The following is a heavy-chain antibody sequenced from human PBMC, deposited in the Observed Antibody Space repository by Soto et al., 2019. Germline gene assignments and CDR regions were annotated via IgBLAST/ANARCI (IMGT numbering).Heavy chain of an antibody. D-gene: IGHD4-17*01. J-gene: IGHJ4*02. CDR1: GGSISSYY. V-gene: IGHV4-59*01. Sequence: SETLSLTCTVSGGSISSYYWSWIRQPPGKGLEWIGYIYYSGSTNYNPSLKSRVTISEDTSKNQFSLKLSSVTAADTAVYYCARTRYGDYFDYWGQGTLVTVSS. CDR3: ARTRYGDYFDY. CDR2: IYYSGST.